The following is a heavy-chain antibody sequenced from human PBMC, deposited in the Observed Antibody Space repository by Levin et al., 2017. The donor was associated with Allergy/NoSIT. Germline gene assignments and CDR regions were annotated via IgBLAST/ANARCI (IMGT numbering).Heavy chain of an antibody. CDR3: AKDISEYSSGSLGYYYYGMDV. Sequence: GGSLRLSCAASGFTFDDYAMHWVRQAPGKGLEWVSGISWNSGSIGYADSVKGRFTISRDNAKNSLYLQMNSLRAEDTALYYCAKDISEYSSGSLGYYYYGMDVWGQGTTVTVSS. CDR2: ISWNSGSI. CDR1: GFTFDDYA. D-gene: IGHD6-19*01. J-gene: IGHJ6*02. V-gene: IGHV3-9*01.